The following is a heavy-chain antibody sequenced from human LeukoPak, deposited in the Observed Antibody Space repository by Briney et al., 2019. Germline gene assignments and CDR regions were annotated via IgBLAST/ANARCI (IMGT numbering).Heavy chain of an antibody. D-gene: IGHD3-22*01. J-gene: IGHJ6*03. Sequence: ASVKVSCKASGYTFTSYYMHWVRQAPGQGLEWMGIINPSGGSTSYAQKFQGRVTMTRDTSTSTVYMELSSLRSEDTAVYYCARDDSTIQPRDYYYMDVWGKGTTVTVSS. CDR1: GYTFTSYY. CDR2: INPSGGST. V-gene: IGHV1-46*01. CDR3: ARDDSTIQPRDYYYMDV.